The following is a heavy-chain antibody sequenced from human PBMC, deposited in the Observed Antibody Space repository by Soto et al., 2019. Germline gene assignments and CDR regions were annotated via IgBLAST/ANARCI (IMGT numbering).Heavy chain of an antibody. Sequence: SSRLSWAAPGSTSQRYAVRWVGSAPGQGQEWVSVNTGSGDSTYSTDPVQGRFTISKDNSKNTLYLQMNSLRAEDTAVYYCSIELRHDYELASCAYGGQGTRVTVSA. J-gene: IGHJ4*02. D-gene: IGHD4-17*01. CDR1: GSTSQRYA. CDR3: SIELRHDYELASCAY. CDR2: NTGSGDST. V-gene: IGHV3-23*01.